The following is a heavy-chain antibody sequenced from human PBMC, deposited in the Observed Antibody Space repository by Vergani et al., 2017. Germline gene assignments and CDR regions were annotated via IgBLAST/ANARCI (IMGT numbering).Heavy chain of an antibody. CDR3: ARDRIYCSGGSCYPTYYYYYGMDV. V-gene: IGHV1-18*01. CDR2: ISAYNGNT. D-gene: IGHD2-15*01. CDR1: GYTFTSYG. Sequence: QVQLVQSGAEVKKPGASVKVSCKASGYTFTSYGISWVRQAPGQGLEWMGWISAYNGNTNYAQKLQGRVTMTTDTSTSTAYMELRSLRSDDTAVYYCARDRIYCSGGSCYPTYYYYYGMDVWGQGTTVTGSS. J-gene: IGHJ6*02.